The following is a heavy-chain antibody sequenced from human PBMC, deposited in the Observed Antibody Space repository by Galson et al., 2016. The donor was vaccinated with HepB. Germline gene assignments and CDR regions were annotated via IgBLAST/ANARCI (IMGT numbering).Heavy chain of an antibody. CDR3: GAFRGDSSGYGEY. CDR1: GFTFSSYW. J-gene: IGHJ4*02. CDR2: ISTDGRTA. Sequence: SLRLSCAASGFTFSSYWMHWVRQAPGKGLVRVSRISTDGRTANQADSVKGRFTISRENARNTVYLQMNSLTAEDTAVYYCGAFRGDSSGYGEYWSQGTLVTVSS. V-gene: IGHV3-74*01. D-gene: IGHD5-18*01.